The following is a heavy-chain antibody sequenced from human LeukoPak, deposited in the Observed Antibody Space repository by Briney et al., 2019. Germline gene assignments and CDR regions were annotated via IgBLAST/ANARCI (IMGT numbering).Heavy chain of an antibody. D-gene: IGHD3-3*01. V-gene: IGHV3-7*01. Sequence: HPGGSLRLSCAASGFPFTTCWMSWVRQAPGKRLEWVANIKQDGSEKYYVASVKGRFTISRDNAKNSLYLQMNRLRAEDTAVYGCARQGSGYHGGSFDHWGQGTLVTVSS. CDR3: ARQGSGYHGGSFDH. CDR2: IKQDGSEK. CDR1: GFPFTTCW. J-gene: IGHJ4*02.